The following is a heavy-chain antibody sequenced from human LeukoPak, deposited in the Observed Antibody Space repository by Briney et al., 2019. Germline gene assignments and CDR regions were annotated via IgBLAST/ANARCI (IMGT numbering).Heavy chain of an antibody. V-gene: IGHV3-48*04. CDR1: GFTFSNYS. J-gene: IGHJ4*02. Sequence: GGSLRLSCAASGFTFSNYSMNWVRQAPGKGLEWVSYISGSSTTIYYADSVKGRFTISRDNAKNSLYLQMYSLRAEDMAIYYCASEFFDYWGQGTLVTVSS. CDR3: ASEFFDY. CDR2: ISGSSTTI.